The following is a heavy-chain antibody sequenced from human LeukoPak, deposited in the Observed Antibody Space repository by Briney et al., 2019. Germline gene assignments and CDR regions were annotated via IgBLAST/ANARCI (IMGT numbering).Heavy chain of an antibody. V-gene: IGHV3-7*05. CDR3: ARDTRGYFDY. CDR1: GFTFSSYW. CDR2: IKQGGSEK. D-gene: IGHD3-10*01. Sequence: GGSLRLSCAASGFTFSSYWMIWVRQAPGKGPEWVANIKQGGSEKNYVDSVKGRFTVSRDNAKNSLYLQMNSLRAEDTAVYYCARDTRGYFDYWGQGTLVTVSS. J-gene: IGHJ4*02.